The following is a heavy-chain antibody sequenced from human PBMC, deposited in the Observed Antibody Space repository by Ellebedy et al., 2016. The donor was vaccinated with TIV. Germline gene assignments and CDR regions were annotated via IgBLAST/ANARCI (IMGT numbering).Heavy chain of an antibody. V-gene: IGHV4-34*01. D-gene: IGHD6-13*01. J-gene: IGHJ4*02. Sequence: ESLKISCAASGFTFSSYWMHWVRQPPGKGLEWIGEINHSGSTNYNPSLKSRVTISVDTSKKQFSLKLSSVTAADTAVYYCARGQLYSSSWFDLFDYWGQGKLVTVSS. CDR1: GFTFSSYW. CDR3: ARGQLYSSSWFDLFDY. CDR2: INHSGST.